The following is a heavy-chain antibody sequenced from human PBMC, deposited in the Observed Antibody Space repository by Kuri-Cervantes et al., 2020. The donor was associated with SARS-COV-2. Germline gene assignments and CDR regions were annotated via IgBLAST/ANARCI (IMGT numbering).Heavy chain of an antibody. CDR2: IYSGGST. Sequence: GESLKLSCASSGFTVSSNYMSWVRQAPGKGLEWVSVIYSGGSTYYPASVKGRFTISRDQSKNTLFLQMNCLRAEDTAVYYCASGILYRWEGDFDYWGQGTLVTVSS. V-gene: IGHV3-53*01. J-gene: IGHJ4*02. CDR1: GFTVSSNY. D-gene: IGHD2-15*01. CDR3: ASGILYRWEGDFDY.